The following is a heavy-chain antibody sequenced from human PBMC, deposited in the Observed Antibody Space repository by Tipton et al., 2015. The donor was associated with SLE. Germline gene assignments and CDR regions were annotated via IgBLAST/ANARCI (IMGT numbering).Heavy chain of an antibody. J-gene: IGHJ6*02. D-gene: IGHD3-3*01. Sequence: SLRLSCAASGLTFSSYWMTWVRQAPGKGLEWVANIKQDGSEKYYVDSVKGRFTISRDNAKNSLYLQMNSLRAEDTAVYYCARDPGAGCRWSVDVWGQGTTVTVSS. CDR2: IKQDGSEK. CDR1: GLTFSSYW. CDR3: ARDPGAGCRWSVDV. V-gene: IGHV3-7*01.